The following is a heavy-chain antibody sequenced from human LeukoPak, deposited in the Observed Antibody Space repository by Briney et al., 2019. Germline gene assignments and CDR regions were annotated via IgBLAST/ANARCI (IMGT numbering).Heavy chain of an antibody. D-gene: IGHD1-26*01. CDR2: ISSSSSTM. V-gene: IGHV3-48*04. CDR1: GCIFSSYS. Sequence: GGSLRLSCAASGCIFSSYSMNCVRQAPGKGLEWGSYISSSSSTMYYADSVKGRFSIPRDNAKNSLYLQMNSLRAEDTALYYCASGGIYYGAAFDFWGQGSLVTVSA. CDR3: ASGGIYYGAAFDF. J-gene: IGHJ4*02.